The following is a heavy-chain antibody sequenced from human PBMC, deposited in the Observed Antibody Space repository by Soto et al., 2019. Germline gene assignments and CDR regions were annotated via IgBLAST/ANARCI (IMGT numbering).Heavy chain of an antibody. Sequence: SETLSLXCTVSGCSISSGGYYWSWIRQHPGKGLEWIGYIYYSGSTYYNPSLKSRVTISVDTSKNQFSLKLSSVTAADTAVYYCARVFGGSYSRDGFDIWGQGTMVTVSS. D-gene: IGHD1-26*01. CDR3: ARVFGGSYSRDGFDI. CDR1: GCSISSGGYY. CDR2: IYYSGST. V-gene: IGHV4-31*03. J-gene: IGHJ3*02.